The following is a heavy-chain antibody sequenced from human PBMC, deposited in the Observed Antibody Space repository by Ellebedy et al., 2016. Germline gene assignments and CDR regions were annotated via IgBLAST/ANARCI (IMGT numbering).Heavy chain of an antibody. CDR3: ARVRRWSGELYYGMDV. D-gene: IGHD3-10*01. V-gene: IGHV4-30-4*01. CDR1: GGSINSGAYY. CDR2: IYYSGTT. J-gene: IGHJ6*02. Sequence: SETLSLXXTVYGGSINSGAYYWSWIRQPPGKGLEWIGYIYYSGTTHYNPSLKSRATISQDTSKNQFSLRLSSVTAADTAVYHCARVRRWSGELYYGMDVWGQGTTVTVSS.